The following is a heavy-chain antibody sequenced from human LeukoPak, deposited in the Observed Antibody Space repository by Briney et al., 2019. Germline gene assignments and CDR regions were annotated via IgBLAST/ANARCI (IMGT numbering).Heavy chain of an antibody. D-gene: IGHD3-3*01. Sequence: PSETLSLTCAVYGGFFSGYYWSWIRQPPGKGLEWIGEINHSGSTNYNPSLKSRVTISVDTSKNQFSLKLSSVTAADTAVYYCARGAGRITIFGVVIRGNAFDIWGQGTMVTVSS. J-gene: IGHJ3*02. CDR1: GGFFSGYY. V-gene: IGHV4-34*01. CDR3: ARGAGRITIFGVVIRGNAFDI. CDR2: INHSGST.